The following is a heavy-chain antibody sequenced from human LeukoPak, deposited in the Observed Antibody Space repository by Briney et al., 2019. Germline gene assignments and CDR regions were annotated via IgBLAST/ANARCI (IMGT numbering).Heavy chain of an antibody. Sequence: GGSLRLPCAASGFSFSSYAMSWVRQAPGKGLEWVSAISGSGGSTYYADSVKGRFTISRDNSKNTLYLQMNSLRAEDTAVYYCAKQTYFWSGFDYWGQGTLVTVSS. CDR2: ISGSGGST. CDR3: AKQTYFWSGFDY. J-gene: IGHJ4*02. V-gene: IGHV3-23*01. D-gene: IGHD3-3*01. CDR1: GFSFSSYA.